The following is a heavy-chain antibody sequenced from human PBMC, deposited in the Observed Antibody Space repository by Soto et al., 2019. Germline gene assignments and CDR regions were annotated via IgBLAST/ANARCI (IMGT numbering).Heavy chain of an antibody. J-gene: IGHJ4*02. CDR3: ARDRNFGVTSYYFDY. Sequence: GSLRLSCAASGFTFSSYGMHWVRQAPGKGLEWVAVIWYDGSNKYYADSVKGRFTISRDNSKNTLYLQMNSLRAEDTAVYYCARDRNFGVTSYYFDYWGQGTLVTVS. V-gene: IGHV3-33*01. CDR2: IWYDGSNK. CDR1: GFTFSSYG. D-gene: IGHD3-10*01.